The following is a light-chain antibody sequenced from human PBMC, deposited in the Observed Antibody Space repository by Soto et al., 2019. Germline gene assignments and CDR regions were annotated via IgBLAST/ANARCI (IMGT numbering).Light chain of an antibody. CDR1: QSVNTH. Sequence: EIVMTQSPATLSVSPGEGATVSCRASQSVNTHLAWYQQKPGQAPRLLIYGASTRATGIPARFSDSGSGTEFTLTISSLQSEDFAVYYCQQHKDWPLTFGGGTKVEIK. J-gene: IGKJ4*01. CDR3: QQHKDWPLT. V-gene: IGKV3-15*01. CDR2: GAS.